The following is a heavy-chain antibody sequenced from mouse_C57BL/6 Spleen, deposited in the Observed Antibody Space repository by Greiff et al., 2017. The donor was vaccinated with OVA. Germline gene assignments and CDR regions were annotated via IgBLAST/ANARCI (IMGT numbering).Heavy chain of an antibody. V-gene: IGHV1-64*01. D-gene: IGHD2-3*01. CDR1: GYTFTSYW. Sequence: VQLQQPGAELVKPGASVKLSCKASGYTFTSYWMHWVKQRPGQGLEWIGMIHPNSGSTNYNEKFKSKATLTVDKSSSTAYMQLSSLTSEDSAVYCCAREGGYYSAMDYWGQGTSVTVSS. CDR2: IHPNSGST. J-gene: IGHJ4*01. CDR3: AREGGYYSAMDY.